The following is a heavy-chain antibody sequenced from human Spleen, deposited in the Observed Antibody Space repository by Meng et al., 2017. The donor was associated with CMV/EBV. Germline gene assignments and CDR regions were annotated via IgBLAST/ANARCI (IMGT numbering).Heavy chain of an antibody. CDR2: IYNGGSS. Sequence: GGSLRLSCAASGFIVSSNDMTWVRQAPGKGLEWVSIIYNGGSSYYADYVKGRFTISRDNPKNTVHLQMNSLRAGDTAVFYCARHIAVAGTWTSRLYYYYGMDVWGQGTTVTVSS. CDR3: ARHIAVAGTWTSRLYYYYGMDV. V-gene: IGHV3-53*01. D-gene: IGHD6-13*01. CDR1: GFIVSSND. J-gene: IGHJ6*02.